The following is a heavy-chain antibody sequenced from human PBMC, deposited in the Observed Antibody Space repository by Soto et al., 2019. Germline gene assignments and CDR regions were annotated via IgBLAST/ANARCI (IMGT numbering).Heavy chain of an antibody. CDR2: IYYSGST. J-gene: IGHJ4*02. CDR3: ARESPITMIDY. D-gene: IGHD3-22*01. Sequence: LALTCTVSGGSISSGGYYWSWIRQHPGKGLEWIGYIYYSGSTYYNPSLKSRVTISVDTSKNQFSLKLSSVTAADTAVYYCARESPITMIDYWGQGTLVTVSS. CDR1: GGSISSGGYY. V-gene: IGHV4-31*03.